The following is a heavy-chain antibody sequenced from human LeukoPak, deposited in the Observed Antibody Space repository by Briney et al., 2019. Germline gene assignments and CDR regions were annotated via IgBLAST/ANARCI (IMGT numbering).Heavy chain of an antibody. CDR3: ARAHLIAAAGYNWFDP. J-gene: IGHJ5*02. D-gene: IGHD6-13*01. CDR1: GYTFTAFY. V-gene: IGHV1-2*02. CDR2: INPNGGAT. Sequence: GASVKVSCKASGYTFTAFYMHWVRQGPGQGLEWMGWINPNGGATNYAQKFQGRVTMTRDTSISTAYMELSRLRSDDTAVYYCARAHLIAAAGYNWFDPWGQGTLVTVSS.